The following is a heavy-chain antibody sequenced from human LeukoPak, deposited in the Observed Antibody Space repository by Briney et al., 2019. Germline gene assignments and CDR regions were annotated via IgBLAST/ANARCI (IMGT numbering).Heavy chain of an antibody. Sequence: GGSLRLSCAASGFTFSSYWMTWVRQAPGKGLEWVANIKQDGSEKYYVDSVKGRFTISRDNAKNSLYLQMNSLRAEDTAVYYCARGMATTDGYYYYMDVWGKGTTVTVSS. D-gene: IGHD5-24*01. CDR3: ARGMATTDGYYYYMDV. CDR1: GFTFSSYW. V-gene: IGHV3-7*01. J-gene: IGHJ6*03. CDR2: IKQDGSEK.